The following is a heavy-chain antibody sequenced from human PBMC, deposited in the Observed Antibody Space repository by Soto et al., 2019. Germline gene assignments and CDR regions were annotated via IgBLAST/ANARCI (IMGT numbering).Heavy chain of an antibody. CDR1: GYTFTSYA. CDR2: INAGNGNT. V-gene: IGHV1-3*01. D-gene: IGHD3-10*01. CDR3: ARSETSRGSGSYYKSWFDP. J-gene: IGHJ5*02. Sequence: GASVKVSCKASGYTFTSYAMHWVRQAPGQRLEWMGWINAGNGNTKYSQKFQGRVTITTDTSASTAYMELSSLRSEDTAVYYCARSETSRGSGSYYKSWFDPWGQGTLVTVSS.